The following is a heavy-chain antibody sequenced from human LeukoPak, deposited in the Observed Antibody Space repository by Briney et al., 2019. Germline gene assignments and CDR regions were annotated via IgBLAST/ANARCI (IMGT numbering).Heavy chain of an antibody. D-gene: IGHD3-10*01. CDR1: GFTFDDYT. Sequence: GGSLRLSCAASGFTFDDYTMHWVRQAPGKGLEWVSLISWDGGSTYYADSVKGRFTISRDNTKNSLYLQMNSLRTEDTALYYCARDIVSGSVHIICYFYMDVWGKGTTVTVSS. V-gene: IGHV3-43*01. CDR3: ARDIVSGSVHIICYFYMDV. CDR2: ISWDGGST. J-gene: IGHJ6*03.